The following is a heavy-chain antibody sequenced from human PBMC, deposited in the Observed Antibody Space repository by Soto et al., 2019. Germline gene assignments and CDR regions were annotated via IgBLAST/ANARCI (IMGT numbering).Heavy chain of an antibody. CDR1: GFTFSSYW. CDR2: IKQDGSEK. J-gene: IGHJ5*02. CDR3: ARDIAVAGNWFDP. V-gene: IGHV3-7*03. D-gene: IGHD6-19*01. Sequence: EVQLVESGGVLVQPGGSLRLSCAASGFTFSSYWMNWVRQAPGKGLEWVANIKQDGSEKYYVDSVKGRFTISRDNAKNSLYLQMNSLRAEDTAVYYCARDIAVAGNWFDPWGQGTLVTVSS.